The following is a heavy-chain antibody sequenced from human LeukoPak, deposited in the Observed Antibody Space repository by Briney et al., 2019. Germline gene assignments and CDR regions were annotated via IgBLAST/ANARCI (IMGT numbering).Heavy chain of an antibody. J-gene: IGHJ6*03. CDR1: GGSISSSSYY. Sequence: PSETLSLTCTVSGGSISSSSYYWGWIRQPPGKGLEWIGSIYYSGSTYYNPSLKSRVTISVDTSKNQFSLKLSSVTAADTAVYYCARHRVGATGDYYYYYMDVWGKGTTVTISS. CDR2: IYYSGST. V-gene: IGHV4-39*01. D-gene: IGHD1-26*01. CDR3: ARHRVGATGDYYYYYMDV.